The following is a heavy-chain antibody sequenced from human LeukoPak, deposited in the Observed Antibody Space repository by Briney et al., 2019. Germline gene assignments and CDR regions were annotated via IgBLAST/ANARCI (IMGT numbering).Heavy chain of an antibody. CDR3: ARLPDIVVGYAEGGFCRFDP. J-gene: IGHJ5*02. CDR2: IYYSGST. Sequence: SETLSLTCTVSGGSISSSSYYWGWIRQPPGKGLEWIGSIYYSGSTFYNPSLKSRVTISVDTSKNQFSLKLSSVTAADTAVYYCARLPDIVVGYAEGGFCRFDPWGQGTLVTVSS. V-gene: IGHV4-39*01. D-gene: IGHD2-15*01. CDR1: GGSISSSSYY.